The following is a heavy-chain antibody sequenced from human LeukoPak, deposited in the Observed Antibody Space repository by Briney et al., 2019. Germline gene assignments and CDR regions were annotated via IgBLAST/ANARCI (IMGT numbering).Heavy chain of an antibody. CDR1: GFTFSSYS. J-gene: IGHJ4*02. CDR2: ISSSSSYI. Sequence: KSGGSLRLSCAASGFTFSSYSMNWVRQAPGKGLEWVSSISSSSSYIYYADSVKGRFTISRDNAKNSLYLQMNSLRGEDTAVYYCAKDRAGYYGSGSYFDYWGQGTLVTVSS. V-gene: IGHV3-21*04. D-gene: IGHD3-10*01. CDR3: AKDRAGYYGSGSYFDY.